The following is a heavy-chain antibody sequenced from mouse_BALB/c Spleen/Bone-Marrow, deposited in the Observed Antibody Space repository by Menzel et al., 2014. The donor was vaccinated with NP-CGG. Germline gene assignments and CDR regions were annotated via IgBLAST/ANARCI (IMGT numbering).Heavy chain of an antibody. J-gene: IGHJ2*01. V-gene: IGHV4-1*02. CDR3: ARLGYYGYFVD. CDR2: INPESSTI. Sequence: EVHLVESGGGLVQPGGSLKLSCAASGFDFRRYWMSWVRQVPGKGLEWIGEINPESSTINYTPSLKGKFIISRDNAKNTLYLQMSKVRSEDTALYYCARLGYYGYFVDWGQGTTLTVSS. CDR1: GFDFRRYW. D-gene: IGHD1-1*01.